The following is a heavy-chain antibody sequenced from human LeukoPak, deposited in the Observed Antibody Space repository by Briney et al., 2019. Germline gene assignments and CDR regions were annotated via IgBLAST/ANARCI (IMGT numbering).Heavy chain of an antibody. CDR2: ISAYNGNT. Sequence: ASVKVSCKASGYTFTSYGISWVRQAPGQGLEWVGWISAYNGNTNYAQKLQGRVTMTTDTSTSTAYMELRSLRSDDTAVYYCARDWQYYDSSVTWFDPWGQGTLVTVSS. J-gene: IGHJ5*02. V-gene: IGHV1-18*01. CDR3: ARDWQYYDSSVTWFDP. D-gene: IGHD3-22*01. CDR1: GYTFTSYG.